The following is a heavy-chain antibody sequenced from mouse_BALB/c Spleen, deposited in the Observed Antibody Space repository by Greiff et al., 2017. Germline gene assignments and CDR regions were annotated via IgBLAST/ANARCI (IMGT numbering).Heavy chain of an antibody. D-gene: IGHD1-1*01. CDR1: GFTFSSYA. J-gene: IGHJ4*01. CDR2: ISSGGSYT. CDR3: ARREDYVYAMDY. Sequence: DVKLVESGGGLVKPGGSLKLSCAASGFTFSSYAMSWVRQTPEKRLEWVATISSGGSYTYYPDSVKGRFTISRDNAKNTLYLQMSSLRSEDTAMYYCARREDYVYAMDYWGQGTSVTVSS. V-gene: IGHV5-9-3*01.